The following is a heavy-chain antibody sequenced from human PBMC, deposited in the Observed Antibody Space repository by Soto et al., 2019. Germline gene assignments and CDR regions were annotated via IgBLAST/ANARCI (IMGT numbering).Heavy chain of an antibody. J-gene: IGHJ5*02. CDR1: GGSISSGGYY. CDR2: IYYSENT. CDR3: ARDYLGTMVRGPRWFDP. V-gene: IGHV4-31*03. D-gene: IGHD3-10*01. Sequence: KPSETLSLTCTVSGGSISSGGYYWSWIRQHPGKGLEWIGYIYYSENTYYNPSLKSRVTISVDTSKNQFSLKLSSVTAADTAVYYCARDYLGTMVRGPRWFDPWGQGTLVTVSS.